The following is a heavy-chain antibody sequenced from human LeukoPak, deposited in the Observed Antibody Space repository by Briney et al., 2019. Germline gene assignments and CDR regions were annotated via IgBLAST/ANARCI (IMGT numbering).Heavy chain of an antibody. V-gene: IGHV1-2*02. CDR1: GYIFTDYY. Sequence: ASVKVSCKASGYIFTDYYMHWVRRAAGQGLEWVGWINPNSGGTNSAQKFQGRVTMTGDASTSTAYMELSSLTSDDTAVYYCARDFHNKKWYDGPGYYFDFWGQGTLVTVSS. D-gene: IGHD2-15*01. CDR2: INPNSGGT. J-gene: IGHJ4*02. CDR3: ARDFHNKKWYDGPGYYFDF.